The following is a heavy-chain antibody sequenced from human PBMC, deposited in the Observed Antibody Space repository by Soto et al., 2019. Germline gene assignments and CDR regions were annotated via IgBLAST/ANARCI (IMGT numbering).Heavy chain of an antibody. Sequence: GLTLRLSCAASGFTFSSYAMHWVRQAPGKGLEWVAVISYDGSNKYYADSVKGRFTISRDISKNRLYLQMKSLRSEDTAVYYSARWNFFNQKGHVTGYSSSWLGYYYYYYGMDVWGQGTTVTVSS. V-gene: IGHV3-30-3*01. CDR1: GFTFSSYA. CDR2: ISYDGSNK. D-gene: IGHD6-13*01. CDR3: ARWNFFNQKGHVTGYSSSWLGYYYYYYGMDV. J-gene: IGHJ6*02.